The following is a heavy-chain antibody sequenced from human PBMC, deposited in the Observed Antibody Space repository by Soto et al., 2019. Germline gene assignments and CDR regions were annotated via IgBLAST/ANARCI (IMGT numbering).Heavy chain of an antibody. D-gene: IGHD3-3*01. V-gene: IGHV3-21*01. Sequence: GSLRLSCAASGFTFSSYSMNWVRQAPGKGLEWVSSISSSSSYIYYADSVKGRFTISRDNAKNSLYLQMNSLRAEDTAVYYCARDRNVGNTYYDFWTPRPYGMDVWGQGTTVTVSS. CDR2: ISSSSSYI. J-gene: IGHJ6*02. CDR1: GFTFSSYS. CDR3: ARDRNVGNTYYDFWTPRPYGMDV.